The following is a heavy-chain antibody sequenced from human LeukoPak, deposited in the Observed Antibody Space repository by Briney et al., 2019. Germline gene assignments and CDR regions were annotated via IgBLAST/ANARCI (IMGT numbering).Heavy chain of an antibody. CDR1: GFTFSSYA. CDR2: ISGSGGST. J-gene: IGHJ4*02. CDR3: ARDLYDISADY. D-gene: IGHD3-3*01. Sequence: PGGSLRPSCAASGFTFSSYAMSWVRQAPGKGLEWVSAISGSGGSTYYADSVKGRFTISRDNAENSLYLQMSSLRVEDTAVYYCARDLYDISADYWGLGTLVTVSS. V-gene: IGHV3-23*01.